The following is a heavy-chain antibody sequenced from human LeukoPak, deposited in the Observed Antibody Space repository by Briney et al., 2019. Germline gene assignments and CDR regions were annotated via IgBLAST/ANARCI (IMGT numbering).Heavy chain of an antibody. CDR1: GFTFSSYA. CDR2: TRSKANSYAT. CDR3: LPLGGAVIDY. Sequence: PGGSLRLSCAASGFTFSSYAMSWVRQASGKGREWVGRTRSKANSYATAYAASVKGRFTISGDDPKNTAYLQMNSLKTEDTAVYYCLPLGGAVIDYWGQGTLVTVSS. D-gene: IGHD3-16*01. J-gene: IGHJ4*02. V-gene: IGHV3-73*01.